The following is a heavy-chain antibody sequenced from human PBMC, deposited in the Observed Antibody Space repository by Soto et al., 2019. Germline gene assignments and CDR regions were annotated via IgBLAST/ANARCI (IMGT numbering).Heavy chain of an antibody. CDR3: ARVVAATIYYYYGMDV. Sequence: EVQLVESGGGLVQPGGSLRLSCAASGFTFSSYWMSWVRQAPGKGLEWVANIKQDGSEKYYVDSVKGRFTISRDNAKNSLYLQMNSLRAEDTAVYYCARVVAATIYYYYGMDVWGQGTTVTVSS. V-gene: IGHV3-7*01. J-gene: IGHJ6*02. CDR2: IKQDGSEK. D-gene: IGHD2-15*01. CDR1: GFTFSSYW.